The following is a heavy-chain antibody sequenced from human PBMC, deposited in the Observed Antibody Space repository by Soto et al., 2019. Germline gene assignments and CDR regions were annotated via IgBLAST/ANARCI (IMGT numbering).Heavy chain of an antibody. CDR3: ARVESDYYGSGSYGGMDV. CDR1: GFPFSSYS. Sequence: GGSLRLSCAPSGFPFSSYSMNWVRPAPGKGLEWVSSISSSSSYIYYADSVKGRFTISRDNAKNSLYLQMNSLRAEDTAVYYCARVESDYYGSGSYGGMDVWGQGTTVTVSS. D-gene: IGHD3-10*01. V-gene: IGHV3-21*01. J-gene: IGHJ6*02. CDR2: ISSSSSYI.